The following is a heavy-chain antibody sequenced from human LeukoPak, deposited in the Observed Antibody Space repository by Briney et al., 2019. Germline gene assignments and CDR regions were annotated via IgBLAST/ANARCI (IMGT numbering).Heavy chain of an antibody. J-gene: IGHJ3*02. CDR2: VKPKSGDS. CDR1: GCTFTSYH. CDR3: ARDRGVPGPGNALDI. V-gene: IGHV1-2*06. Sequence: ASVKVSCKASGCTFTSYHMHWVRQAPGQGLEWLGLVKPKSGDSDFVQKFRGRVTVTTDVSTTTIHMELSNLRSDDTAVYYCARDRGVPGPGNALDIWGQGTMVTVSS. D-gene: IGHD2-8*01.